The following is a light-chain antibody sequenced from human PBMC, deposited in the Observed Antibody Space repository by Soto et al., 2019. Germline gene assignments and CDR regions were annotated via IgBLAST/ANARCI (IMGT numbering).Light chain of an antibody. Sequence: DIVMTQSADSLDVSLGERATINCKSSQSVLYSSNNKNYLAWYQQRPGQPPKLLIYWASTRESGVPDRFSGSGSGTDFTLTITSLQAADVAVYYCQQYESTPPTFGQGTKLEIK. CDR3: QQYESTPPT. V-gene: IGKV4-1*01. CDR1: QSVLYSSNNKNY. CDR2: WAS. J-gene: IGKJ2*01.